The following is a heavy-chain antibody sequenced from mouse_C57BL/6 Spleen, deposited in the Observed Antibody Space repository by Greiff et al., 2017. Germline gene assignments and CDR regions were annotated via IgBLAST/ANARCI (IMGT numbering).Heavy chain of an antibody. CDR2: ISDGGSYT. D-gene: IGHD2-4*01. V-gene: IGHV5-4*03. J-gene: IGHJ3*01. Sequence: EVNVVESGGGLVKPGGSLKLSCAASGFTFSSYAMSWVRQTPEKRLEWVATISDGGSYTYYPDNVKGRFTISRDNAKNNLYLQMSHLKSEDTAMYYCARGGYDYDGPFAYWGQGTLVTVSA. CDR3: ARGGYDYDGPFAY. CDR1: GFTFSSYA.